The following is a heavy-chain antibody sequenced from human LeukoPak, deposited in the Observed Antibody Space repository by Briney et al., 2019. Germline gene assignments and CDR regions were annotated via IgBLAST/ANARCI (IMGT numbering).Heavy chain of an antibody. CDR1: GGSFSGYY. J-gene: IGHJ5*02. D-gene: IGHD6-6*01. CDR2: INHSGST. Sequence: PSETLSLTCAVYGGSFSGYYWSWIRQPPGKGLEWIGEINHSGSTNYNPSLKSRVTISVDTSKNQFSLKLSSVTAADTAVYYCARYSSPSGWFDPWGQGTLVTVSS. V-gene: IGHV4-34*01. CDR3: ARYSSPSGWFDP.